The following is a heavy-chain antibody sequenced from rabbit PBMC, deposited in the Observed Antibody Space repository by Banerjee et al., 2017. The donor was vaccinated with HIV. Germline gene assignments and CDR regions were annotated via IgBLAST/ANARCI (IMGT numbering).Heavy chain of an antibody. D-gene: IGHD4-2*01. J-gene: IGHJ3*01. Sequence: QSLEESGGDLVKPGASLTLTCTASGFDLNSIMCWVRQAPGKGLEWIGCIYISNSGTWYASWAKGRFTISKTSSTTVTLQMTSLTAADTATYFCATSYIGSDVYRYTRLDLRGQGTLVTVS. CDR1: GFDLNSI. CDR3: ATSYIGSDVYRYTRLDL. V-gene: IGHV1S40*01. CDR2: IYISNSGT.